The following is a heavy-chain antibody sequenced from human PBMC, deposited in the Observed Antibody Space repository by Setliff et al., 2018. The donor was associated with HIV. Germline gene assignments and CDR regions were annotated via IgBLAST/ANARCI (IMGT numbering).Heavy chain of an antibody. CDR2: IYYSGST. Sequence: SETLSLTCIVSGGSISSGGYYWSWIRQHPGRGLEWIGYIYYSGSTYYNSSLKSRVIISVDTSKNQFSLKLSSVTAADTAVYYCARENYDSSMDVWGQGTTVTVSS. V-gene: IGHV4-31*02. D-gene: IGHD3-3*01. CDR1: GGSISSGGYY. J-gene: IGHJ6*02. CDR3: ARENYDSSMDV.